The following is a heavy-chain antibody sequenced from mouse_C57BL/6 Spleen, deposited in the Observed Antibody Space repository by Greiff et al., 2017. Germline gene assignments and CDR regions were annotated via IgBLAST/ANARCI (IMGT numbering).Heavy chain of an antibody. D-gene: IGHD1-1*01. V-gene: IGHV5-17*01. J-gene: IGHJ1*03. CDR1: GFTFSDYG. CDR3: ARSDGSSYVYWYFDV. Sequence: EVKLMESGGGLVKPGGSLKLSCAASGFTFSDYGMHWVRQAPEKGLEWVAYISRGSSTIYYADTVKGRFTIARDNANNTLFLQMTSLRSEDTAMYYCARSDGSSYVYWYFDVWGTGTTVTVSS. CDR2: ISRGSSTI.